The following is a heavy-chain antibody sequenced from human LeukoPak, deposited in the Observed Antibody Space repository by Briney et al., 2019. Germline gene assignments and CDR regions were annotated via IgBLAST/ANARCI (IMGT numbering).Heavy chain of an antibody. D-gene: IGHD3-10*01. CDR2: INHSGST. CDR1: GGSFSGYY. V-gene: IGHV4-34*01. Sequence: PSETLSLTCAVCGGSFSGYYWSWIRQPPGKGLEWIGEINHSGSTNYNPSLKSRVTISVDTSKNQFSLKLSSVTAADTAVYYCARVRMVRVFDYWGQGTLVTVSS. J-gene: IGHJ4*02. CDR3: ARVRMVRVFDY.